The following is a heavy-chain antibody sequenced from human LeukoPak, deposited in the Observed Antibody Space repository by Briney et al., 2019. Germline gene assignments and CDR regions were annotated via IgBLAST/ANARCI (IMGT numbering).Heavy chain of an antibody. D-gene: IGHD6-19*01. J-gene: IGHJ1*01. CDR1: GFTFSSYA. CDR2: ISGSGGST. V-gene: IGHV3-23*01. CDR3: ARPPSRDSSGWSFQH. Sequence: GGSLRLSCAASGFTFSSYAMSWVRQAPGKGLEWVSAISGSGGSTYYADSVKGRFTISRDNSKNTLYLQMNSLRAEDTAVYYCARPPSRDSSGWSFQHWGQGTLVTVSS.